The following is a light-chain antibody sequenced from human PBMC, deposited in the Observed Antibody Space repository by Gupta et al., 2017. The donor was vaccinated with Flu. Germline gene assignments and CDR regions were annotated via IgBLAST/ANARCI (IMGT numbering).Light chain of an antibody. CDR1: QSISSW. CDR3: QQYRSYSRA. J-gene: IGKJ1*01. V-gene: IGKV1-5*03. Sequence: DIQMTQSPSTLPASVGDRVTITCRASQSISSWLAWYQQKPGKAPKLLIYKASSLESGVPSRFSGSGSGTEFTLTISSLQPDDFATYYCQQYRSYSRAFGQGTKVEIK. CDR2: KAS.